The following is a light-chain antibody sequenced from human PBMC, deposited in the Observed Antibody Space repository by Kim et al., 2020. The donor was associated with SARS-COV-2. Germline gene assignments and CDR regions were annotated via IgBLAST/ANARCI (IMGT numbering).Light chain of an antibody. Sequence: SYELTQPPSLSVAPGQTASITCVGNNIGNKNVHWYQQKPGQAPVVVIYHDSKRPSGIPERFSGSNSGNTATLTISGAEAVDEADYYCQAWDTSSGVFDGG. V-gene: IGLV3-21*01. CDR2: HDS. J-gene: IGLJ3*02. CDR1: NIGNKN. CDR3: QAWDTSSGV.